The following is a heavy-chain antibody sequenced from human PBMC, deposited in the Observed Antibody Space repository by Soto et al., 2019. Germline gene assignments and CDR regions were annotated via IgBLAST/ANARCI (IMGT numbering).Heavy chain of an antibody. CDR2: ISGSAGST. V-gene: IGHV3-23*01. CDR1: GFTFSSYA. CDR3: AKATSSGGGDALHI. Sequence: EVQLLESGGGLVQPGGSLRLSCAASGFTFSSYAMSWVRQAPGKGLEWVSVISGSAGSTYDADSVKGRFTISRDNSKNTLYLQMNSLRAEDTAVYYCAKATSSGGGDALHIWGQGTMVTVS. D-gene: IGHD2-15*01. J-gene: IGHJ3*02.